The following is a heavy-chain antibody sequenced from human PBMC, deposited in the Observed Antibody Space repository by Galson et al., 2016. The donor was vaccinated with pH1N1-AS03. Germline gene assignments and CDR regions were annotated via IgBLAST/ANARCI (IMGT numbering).Heavy chain of an antibody. D-gene: IGHD3-22*01. CDR2: IWYDRSNK. J-gene: IGHJ4*02. CDR3: ARGQGYNSGYFDTDY. CDR1: GFTFSSYG. Sequence: SLRLSCAASGFTFSSYGMHWVRQTPGKGLEWVAVIWYDRSNKYYADSVKGRFTISRDNSENTLYLQMSSLRAEDTAVYYCARGQGYNSGYFDTDYWGRGTLVTVSS. V-gene: IGHV3-33*01.